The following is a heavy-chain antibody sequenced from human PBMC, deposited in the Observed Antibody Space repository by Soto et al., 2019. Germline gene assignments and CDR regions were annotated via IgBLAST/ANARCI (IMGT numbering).Heavy chain of an antibody. CDR2: INRSGST. J-gene: IGHJ5*02. Sequence: SETLSLTCAVYGGSFSGYYLSWIRQPPGKGLECIGEINRSGSTNYNPSLKSRVTISVDTSKNQFSLKLSSVTAADTAVYYCARVLPYDLWSGPRWFDPWGQGTLVTVYS. D-gene: IGHD3-3*01. CDR1: GGSFSGYY. V-gene: IGHV4-34*01. CDR3: ARVLPYDLWSGPRWFDP.